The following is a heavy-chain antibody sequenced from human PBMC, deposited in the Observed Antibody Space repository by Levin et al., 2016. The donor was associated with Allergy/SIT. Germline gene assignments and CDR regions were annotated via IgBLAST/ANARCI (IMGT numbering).Heavy chain of an antibody. CDR3: ARLSCSGGSCPSLEWGMDV. Sequence: GESLKISCKGSGYSFTSYWIGWVRQMPGKGLEWMGIIYPGDSDTRYSPSFQGQVTISADKSISTAYLQWSSLKASDTAMYYCARLSCSGGSCPSLEWGMDVWGQGTTVTVSS. CDR2: IYPGDSDT. V-gene: IGHV5-51*01. D-gene: IGHD2-15*01. J-gene: IGHJ6*02. CDR1: GYSFTSYW.